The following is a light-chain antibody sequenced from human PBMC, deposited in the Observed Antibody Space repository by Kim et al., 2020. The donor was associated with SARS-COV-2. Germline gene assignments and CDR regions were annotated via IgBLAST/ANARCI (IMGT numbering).Light chain of an antibody. V-gene: IGLV3-19*01. CDR1: SLRSYY. CDR2: GKN. CDR3: TSRDGSVNNRV. J-gene: IGLJ3*02. Sequence: SSELTQDPAVSVALGQTVRITCQGDSLRSYYASWYQQKPGQAPVLVIYGKNNRPSGIPDGFSGSSSGNTPSLTFTGAQAEDEADFYCTSRDGSVNNRVLG.